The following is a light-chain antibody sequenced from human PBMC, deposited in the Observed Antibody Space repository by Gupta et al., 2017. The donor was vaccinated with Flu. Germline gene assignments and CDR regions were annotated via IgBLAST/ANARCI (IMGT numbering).Light chain of an antibody. CDR2: GAS. J-gene: IGKJ2*03. Sequence: EIVMPPSPATLSVSPGERATLSCRASQSVSSNLAWYQQKPGQAPRLLIYGASTRATGIPARFSGSGSGTEFTLSISSLQSEDFAVYYCQQYNNWPPRSFGQGTKLEIK. CDR1: QSVSSN. CDR3: QQYNNWPPRS. V-gene: IGKV3-15*01.